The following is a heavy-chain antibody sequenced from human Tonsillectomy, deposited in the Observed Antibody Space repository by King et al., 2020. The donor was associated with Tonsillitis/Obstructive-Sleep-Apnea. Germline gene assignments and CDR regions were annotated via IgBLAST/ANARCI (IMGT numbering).Heavy chain of an antibody. CDR3: TRGATGWDYFDY. D-gene: IGHD1-26*01. J-gene: IGHJ4*02. Sequence: VQLVESGGGLVQPGRSLRLSCTASGFTLGDYAMNWVRQAPGKGLEWVGFIRSKAYGGSKEYAASVKGRISISRDDSKSIAYLQMNSLKTEDTAVYYCTRGATGWDYFDYWGQGTLLTVSS. CDR1: GFTLGDYA. V-gene: IGHV3-49*04. CDR2: IRSKAYGGSK.